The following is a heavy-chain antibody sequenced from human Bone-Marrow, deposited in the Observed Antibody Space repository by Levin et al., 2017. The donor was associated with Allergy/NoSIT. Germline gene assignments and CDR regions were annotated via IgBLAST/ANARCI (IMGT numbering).Heavy chain of an antibody. CDR3: ARDYCNSTSCYPYYFYIDV. CDR1: GGTFSDYP. CDR2: IIPIFGTA. Sequence: SVKVSCKASGGTFSDYPITWVRQAPGQGLEWMGGIIPIFGTANYAQKFQGRVTITADESTSTAYMELSSLRSEDTAMYYCARDYCNSTSCYPYYFYIDVWGEGTTVTVSS. D-gene: IGHD2-2*01. V-gene: IGHV1-69*13. J-gene: IGHJ6*03.